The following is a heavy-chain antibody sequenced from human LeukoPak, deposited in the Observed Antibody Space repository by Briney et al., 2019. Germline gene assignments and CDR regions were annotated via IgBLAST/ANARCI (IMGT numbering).Heavy chain of an antibody. V-gene: IGHV3-48*03. Sequence: GGSLRLSCAASGFTFSSYEMNWVRQAPGKGLEWVSYISSSGSTIYYADSVKGRFTISRDNAKNSLYLQMNSLRAEDTAVYYCARDSSAGKYYYDSSGSWYWAQGTLVTVSS. CDR1: GFTFSSYE. D-gene: IGHD3-22*01. J-gene: IGHJ4*02. CDR3: ARDSSAGKYYYDSSGSWY. CDR2: ISSSGSTI.